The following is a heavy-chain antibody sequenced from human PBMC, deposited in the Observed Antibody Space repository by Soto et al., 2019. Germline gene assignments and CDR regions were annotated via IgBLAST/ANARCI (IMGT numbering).Heavy chain of an antibody. Sequence: PGGSLRPSCAASGFTFSSYGMRRVRQAPGKGLEWVGVIWYNGSDKKYADSVKGRFTITRDNSENTLYLQMNSLRAEDTAVYYCAKDYGDWTGLYYYGLDVWGQGTTVTVSS. V-gene: IGHV3-33*06. D-gene: IGHD4-17*01. CDR2: IWYNGSDK. J-gene: IGHJ6*02. CDR3: AKDYGDWTGLYYYGLDV. CDR1: GFTFSSYG.